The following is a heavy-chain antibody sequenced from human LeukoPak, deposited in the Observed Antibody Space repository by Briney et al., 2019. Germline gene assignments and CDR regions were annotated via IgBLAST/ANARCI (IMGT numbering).Heavy chain of an antibody. Sequence: SETLSLTCTVSGSMYNYYWSWIRQPPGKGLEWIGSIYYSGSTYYNPSLKSRVTISVDTSKNQFSLKLSSVTAADTAVYYCARSAISSSDYFDYWGQGTLVTVSS. CDR3: ARSAISSSDYFDY. J-gene: IGHJ4*02. D-gene: IGHD6-6*01. V-gene: IGHV4-59*05. CDR2: IYYSGST. CDR1: GSMYNYY.